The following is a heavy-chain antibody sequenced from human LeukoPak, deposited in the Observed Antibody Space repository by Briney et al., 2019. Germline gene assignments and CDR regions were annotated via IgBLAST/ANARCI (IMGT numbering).Heavy chain of an antibody. CDR3: ARATRPRGDFDY. V-gene: IGHV4-34*01. Sequence: SETLSLTCAVYGGSFSGYYWSWIRQPPGKGLEWIGEINHSGSTNYNPSLKGRVTISVDTSKNQFSLKLSSVTAADTAVYYCARATRPRGDFDYWGQGTLVTVSS. CDR1: GGSFSGYY. D-gene: IGHD6-6*01. J-gene: IGHJ4*02. CDR2: INHSGST.